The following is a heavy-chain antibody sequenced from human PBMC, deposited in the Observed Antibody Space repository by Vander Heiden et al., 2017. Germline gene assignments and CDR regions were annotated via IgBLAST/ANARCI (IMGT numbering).Heavy chain of an antibody. Sequence: QVQLQQWVARLLYPSETLSLTCAVYGGPVSGYDLSWIREPPGKGLEWIGEINHSGSTNYNPSLKSRVTISLDTSKNQFSLKLSSVTAADTAGYYFGRGGGSLWTWGQGTLVTVSS. J-gene: IGHJ4*02. D-gene: IGHD2-15*01. V-gene: IGHV4-34*01. CDR3: GRGGGSLWT. CDR2: INHSGST. CDR1: GGPVSGYD.